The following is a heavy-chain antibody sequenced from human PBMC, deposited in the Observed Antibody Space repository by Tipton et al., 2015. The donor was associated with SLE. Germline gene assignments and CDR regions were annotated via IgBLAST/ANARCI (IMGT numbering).Heavy chain of an antibody. Sequence: TLSLTCTVSGGSISSSSYYWGWIRQPPGKGLEWIGYIYYSGSTNYNPSLKSRVTISVDTSKNQFSLKLSSVTAADTAVYYCARGRIAARRAFDYWGQGTLVTVSS. V-gene: IGHV4-61*05. J-gene: IGHJ4*02. CDR3: ARGRIAARRAFDY. D-gene: IGHD6-6*01. CDR1: GGSISSSSYY. CDR2: IYYSGST.